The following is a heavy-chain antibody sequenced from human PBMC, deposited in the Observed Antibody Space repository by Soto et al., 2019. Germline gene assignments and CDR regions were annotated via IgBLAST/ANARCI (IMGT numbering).Heavy chain of an antibody. D-gene: IGHD3-22*01. V-gene: IGHV5-51*01. Sequence: LKISCKGSGYSFTSYWSGWVRQMPGKGLEWMGIIYPGDSDTRYSPSFQGQVTISADKSISTAYLQWSSLKASDTAMYYCARQITYYYDSSGYYFPFDYWGQGTLVTVSS. CDR3: ARQITYYYDSSGYYFPFDY. CDR1: GYSFTSYW. CDR2: IYPGDSDT. J-gene: IGHJ4*02.